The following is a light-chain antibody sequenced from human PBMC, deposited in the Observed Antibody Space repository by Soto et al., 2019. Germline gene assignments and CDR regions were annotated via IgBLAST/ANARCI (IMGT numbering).Light chain of an antibody. CDR2: EVS. CDR1: SSDIGGYNY. V-gene: IGLV2-14*01. Sequence: QSALTQPASVSGSPGQSITISCTGTSSDIGGYNYVSWYQQYPGKAPKLMIYEVSHRPSGVSDRFSGSKSGNTASLTISGLQAEDEADYYCSSYTSSSPYVFGTGTKLTVL. J-gene: IGLJ1*01. CDR3: SSYTSSSPYV.